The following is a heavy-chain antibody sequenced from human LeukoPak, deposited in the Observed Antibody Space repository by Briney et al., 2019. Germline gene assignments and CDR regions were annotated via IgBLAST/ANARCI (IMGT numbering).Heavy chain of an antibody. V-gene: IGHV1-8*01. CDR3: ARVSFYYGSGGSGVDY. J-gene: IGHJ4*02. CDR1: GYTFTSYD. CDR2: MNPNSGNT. Sequence: GAPVKVSCKASGYTFTSYDINWVRQATGQGLEWMGWMNPNSGNTGYAQKFQGRVTMTRNTSISTAYMELSSLRSEDTAVYYCARVSFYYGSGGSGVDYWGQGTLVTVSS. D-gene: IGHD3-10*01.